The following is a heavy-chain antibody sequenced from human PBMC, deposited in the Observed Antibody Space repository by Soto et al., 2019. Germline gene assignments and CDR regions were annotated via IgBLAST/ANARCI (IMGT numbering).Heavy chain of an antibody. D-gene: IGHD3-9*01. CDR2: ISYDGSNK. CDR3: ASRGDGTTGYYYFDY. Sequence: QVQLVESGGGVIQPGRSLRLSCAASGFTFSNYAMYWVRQAPGQGLEWVAVISYDGSNKYYADSVKGRFTISRDNSKKTLKLQMNSLRAEDTARYYWASRGDGTTGYYYFDYWGQGTLVTVSS. J-gene: IGHJ4*02. CDR1: GFTFSNYA. V-gene: IGHV3-30-3*01.